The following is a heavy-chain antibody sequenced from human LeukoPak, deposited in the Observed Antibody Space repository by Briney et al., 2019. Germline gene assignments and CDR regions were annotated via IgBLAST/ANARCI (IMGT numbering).Heavy chain of an antibody. J-gene: IGHJ4*02. CDR1: GGTFSSYA. D-gene: IGHD2-15*01. V-gene: IGHV1-69*06. CDR2: SIPIFGTA. CDR3: ARTPYCSGGSCYSGYFDY. Sequence: SVKVFCKASGGTFSSYAISWVRQAPGQGLEWKGGSIPIFGTANYAQKFRGRVTITADKSTSTAYMELSSLRSEDTAVYYCARTPYCSGGSCYSGYFDYRGQGTLVTVSS.